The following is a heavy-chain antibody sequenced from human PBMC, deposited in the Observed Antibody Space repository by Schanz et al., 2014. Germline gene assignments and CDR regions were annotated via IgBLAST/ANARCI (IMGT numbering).Heavy chain of an antibody. Sequence: EVQLVESGGCLVQRGGSLRLSCAASGFSFGSYAMSWVRQAPGRGLEWVSALSARGHRTQYADSVMGRFTISSDISKNMLYLQMNSLRAEDTAVYYCARDLARYYYGSGTDYWGQGTLVTVSS. CDR3: ARDLARYYYGSGTDY. CDR2: LSARGHRT. D-gene: IGHD3-10*01. J-gene: IGHJ4*02. V-gene: IGHV3-23*04. CDR1: GFSFGSYA.